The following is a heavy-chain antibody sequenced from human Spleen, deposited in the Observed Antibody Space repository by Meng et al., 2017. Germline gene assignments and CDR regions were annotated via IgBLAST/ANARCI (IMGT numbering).Heavy chain of an antibody. J-gene: IGHJ6*02. D-gene: IGHD1-1*01. CDR1: GGTFSSYA. CDR3: ARDTTGTTGYYYYGMDV. Sequence: SVKVSCKASGGTFSSYAISWVRQAPGQGLEWMGGIIPIFGTANYAQKFQGRVTMTTDTSTSTAYMELSSLRSEDTAVYYCARDTTGTTGYYYYGMDVWGQGTTVTVSS. V-gene: IGHV1-69*05. CDR2: IIPIFGTA.